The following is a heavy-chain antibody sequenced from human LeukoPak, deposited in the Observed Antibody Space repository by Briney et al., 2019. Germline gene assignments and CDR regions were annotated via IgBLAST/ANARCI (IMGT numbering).Heavy chain of an antibody. CDR2: ISAYNGNT. CDR3: ARDRWLRSAGDLPY. CDR1: GYTFTSYG. V-gene: IGHV1-18*01. Sequence: GASVKVSCKASGYTFTSYGISWVRQAPGQGLEWMGWISAYNGNTNYAQKLQGRVTMTTDTSTSTAYMELRSLRSDDTAVYYCARDRWLRSAGDLPYWGQGTLVTVSS. J-gene: IGHJ4*02. D-gene: IGHD5-12*01.